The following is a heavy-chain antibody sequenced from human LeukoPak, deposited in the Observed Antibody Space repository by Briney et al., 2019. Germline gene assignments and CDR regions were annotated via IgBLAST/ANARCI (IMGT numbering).Heavy chain of an antibody. CDR2: IIPIFGTA. V-gene: IGHV1-69*13. J-gene: IGHJ6*03. Sequence: ASVKVSCTASGGTFSSYAISWVRQAPGQGLEWMGGIIPIFGTATYAQKFQGRVTITADESTSTAYMELSSLRSEDTAVYYCARDVPIGNKRYYYYYMDVWGKGTTVTVSS. D-gene: IGHD4-23*01. CDR3: ARDVPIGNKRYYYYYMDV. CDR1: GGTFSSYA.